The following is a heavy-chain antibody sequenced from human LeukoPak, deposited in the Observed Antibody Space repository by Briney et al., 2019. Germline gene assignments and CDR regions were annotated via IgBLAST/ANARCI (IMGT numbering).Heavy chain of an antibody. CDR2: IYPGDSDT. CDR1: GYSFTSYW. D-gene: IGHD6-19*01. Sequence: PGESLKISCKGSGYSFTSYWIGWVRQMPGKGLEWMGIIYPGDSDTRYSPSFQGQVTISADKSISTAYLQWSSLKASDTAMYYCARHSPALGIAVAEEIDYWGQGTLVTVSS. J-gene: IGHJ4*02. CDR3: ARHSPALGIAVAEEIDY. V-gene: IGHV5-51*01.